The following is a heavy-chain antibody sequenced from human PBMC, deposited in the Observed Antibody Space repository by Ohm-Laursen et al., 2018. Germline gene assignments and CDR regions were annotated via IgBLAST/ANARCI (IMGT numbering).Heavy chain of an antibody. CDR1: GFTFSSYA. D-gene: IGHD6-19*01. CDR2: ISWNSGSI. J-gene: IGHJ6*02. Sequence: SLRLSCAASGFTFSSYAMSWVRQAPGKGLDWVSGISWNSGSIGYADSVKGRFTISRDNAKNSLYLQMNSLRAEDTALYYCAKEEGSGWARHYGMDVWGQGTTVTVSS. V-gene: IGHV3-9*01. CDR3: AKEEGSGWARHYGMDV.